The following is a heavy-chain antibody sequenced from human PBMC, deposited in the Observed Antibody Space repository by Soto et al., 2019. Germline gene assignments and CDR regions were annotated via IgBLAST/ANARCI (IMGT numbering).Heavy chain of an antibody. J-gene: IGHJ3*02. D-gene: IGHD2-21*02. CDR1: KFIFNNYA. CDR2: ISGSGSNT. Sequence: EVQLLESGGGLVQPGGSLRLSCAASKFIFNNYAMSWVRQAPGKGLEWVSAISGSGSNTYYAASVKGRFTISRDNSKNSLYLQMNSLRGEDTAVYYCAKEPYCNSGTCYSGAFDIWGQGTVVTVSS. CDR3: AKEPYCNSGTCYSGAFDI. V-gene: IGHV3-23*01.